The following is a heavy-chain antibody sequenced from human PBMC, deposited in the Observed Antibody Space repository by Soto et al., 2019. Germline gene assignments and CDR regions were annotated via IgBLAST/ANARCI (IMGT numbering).Heavy chain of an antibody. D-gene: IGHD5-12*01. J-gene: IGHJ6*02. CDR1: GGTFSSYA. CDR3: ARVGESNVDIVAKTYYYYYGMDV. CDR2: IIPIFGTA. V-gene: IGHV1-69*13. Sequence: SVKVSCKASGGTFSSYAISWVRQAPGQGLEWMGGIIPIFGTANYAQKFQGRVTITADESTSTAYMELSSLRSEDTAVYYCARVGESNVDIVAKTYYYYYGMDVWGQGTTVTVSS.